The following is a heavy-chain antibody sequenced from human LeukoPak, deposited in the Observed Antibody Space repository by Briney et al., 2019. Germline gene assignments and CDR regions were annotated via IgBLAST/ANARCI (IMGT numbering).Heavy chain of an antibody. CDR1: GGSFSGYY. CDR2: INHSGST. CDR3: ARDHAFGGVIVPFGAFDI. Sequence: SETLSLTCAVYGGSFSGYYWSWIRQPPGKGLEWIGEINHSGSTNYNPSLKSRVTISVDTSKNQFSLKLSSVTAADTAVYYCARDHAFGGVIVPFGAFDIWGQGTMVTVSS. V-gene: IGHV4-34*01. J-gene: IGHJ3*02. D-gene: IGHD3-16*02.